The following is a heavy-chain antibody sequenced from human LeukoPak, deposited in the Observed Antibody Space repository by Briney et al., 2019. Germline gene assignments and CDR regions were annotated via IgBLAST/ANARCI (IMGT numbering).Heavy chain of an antibody. D-gene: IGHD2-21*01. J-gene: IGHJ4*02. Sequence: GRSLRLSCAASGFTFSSYAMHWVRQAPGKGLEWVAVISYDGSNKYYADSVKGRFTISRDNSKNTLYLQMNSLRAEDTAVYYCASEIVVVSQPFDYWGQGTLVTVSS. CDR1: GFTFSSYA. CDR3: ASEIVVVSQPFDY. V-gene: IGHV3-30*04. CDR2: ISYDGSNK.